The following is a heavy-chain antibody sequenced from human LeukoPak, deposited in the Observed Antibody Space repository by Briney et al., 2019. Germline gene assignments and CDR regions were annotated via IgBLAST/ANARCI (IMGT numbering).Heavy chain of an antibody. Sequence: GGSLRLSCAASGFTFSSYAMSWVRQAPGKGLEWVSSISSSGGSTYYADSVKGRFTISRDNSKNTLSLQMNSLRAEDTAVYYCARGSPYYDILTGYHTAFDYWGQGTLVTVSS. CDR1: GFTFSSYA. V-gene: IGHV3-23*01. CDR3: ARGSPYYDILTGYHTAFDY. D-gene: IGHD3-9*01. CDR2: ISSSGGST. J-gene: IGHJ4*02.